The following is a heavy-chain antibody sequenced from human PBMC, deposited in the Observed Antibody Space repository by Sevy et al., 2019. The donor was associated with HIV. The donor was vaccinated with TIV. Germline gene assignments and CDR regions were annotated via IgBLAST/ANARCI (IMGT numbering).Heavy chain of an antibody. CDR1: GFTFKYHG. D-gene: IGHD2-15*01. CDR3: AKDGGHIDIDY. CDR2: ISIDGSNN. J-gene: IGHJ4*02. Sequence: GGSLRLSCAASGFTFKYHGMHWVRQAPGKGLEWLSLISIDGSNNYYADSVKGRFNISRENAKNTVSVQMNSLRPEDTATYYCAKDGGHIDIDYWGQGILVTVSS. V-gene: IGHV3-30*18.